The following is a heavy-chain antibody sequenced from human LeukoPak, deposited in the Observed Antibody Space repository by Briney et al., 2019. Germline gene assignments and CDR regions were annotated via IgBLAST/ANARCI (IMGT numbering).Heavy chain of an antibody. V-gene: IGHV3-30-3*01. J-gene: IGHJ4*02. CDR1: GFTFSSYA. D-gene: IGHD6-19*01. CDR2: ISYDGSNK. Sequence: GGSLRLSCAASGFTFSSYAMHWVRQAPGKGLEWVAVISYDGSNKYYADSVKGRFTISRDNSKNTLYLQMNSLRAEDTAVYYCANPSYSSGRAVGYFDYWGQGTLVTVSS. CDR3: ANPSYSSGRAVGYFDY.